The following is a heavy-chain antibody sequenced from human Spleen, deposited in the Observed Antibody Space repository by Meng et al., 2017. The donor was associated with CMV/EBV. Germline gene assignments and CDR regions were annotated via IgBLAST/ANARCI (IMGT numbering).Heavy chain of an antibody. V-gene: IGHV3-69-1*02. D-gene: IGHD6-19*01. J-gene: IGHJ4*02. Sequence: GESLKISCAASGFTFSDYYMNWVRQAPGKGLEWVSSISSSSTINYADSVKGRFTISRDNAKNSLYLQMNSLRAEDTAVYYCARDPGSGWYYFDSWGQGTLVTVSS. CDR1: GFTFSDYY. CDR3: ARDPGSGWYYFDS. CDR2: ISSSSTI.